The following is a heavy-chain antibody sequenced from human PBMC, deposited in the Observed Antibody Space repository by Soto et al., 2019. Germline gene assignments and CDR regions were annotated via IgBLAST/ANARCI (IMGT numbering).Heavy chain of an antibody. Sequence: QITLKESGPTLVKPTQTLTLTCTFSGFSLSTSGVGVGWIRQPPGKALEWLALIYWDDDKRYSPSLKSRLTITTDTTNNQVVPTMTNMDPVDTPTYSCAHRPQPSGVYRGYDSWFDPWGQGTLVTVSS. J-gene: IGHJ5*02. V-gene: IGHV2-5*02. D-gene: IGHD5-12*01. CDR2: IYWDDDK. CDR1: GFSLSTSGVG. CDR3: AHRPQPSGVYRGYDSWFDP.